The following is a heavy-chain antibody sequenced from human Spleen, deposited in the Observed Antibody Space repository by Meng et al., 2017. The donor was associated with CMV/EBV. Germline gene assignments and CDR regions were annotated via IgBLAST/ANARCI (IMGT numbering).Heavy chain of an antibody. CDR2: IYPDDSDT. CDR1: YSCTTYW. Sequence: YSCTTYWIGWVRQMPGKGLEWMGIIYPDDSDTTYNPSFQGQVTISADKSISTVYLQWSSLKASDTAIYYCARQAGRNYYDSSGYPGYWGQGTLVTVSS. D-gene: IGHD3-22*01. J-gene: IGHJ4*02. V-gene: IGHV5-51*01. CDR3: ARQAGRNYYDSSGYPGY.